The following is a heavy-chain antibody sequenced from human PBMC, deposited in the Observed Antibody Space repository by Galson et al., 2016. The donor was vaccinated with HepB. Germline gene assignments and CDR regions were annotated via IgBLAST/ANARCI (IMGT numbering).Heavy chain of an antibody. J-gene: IGHJ4*02. CDR2: INHSGST. CDR1: GGSFSGDY. Sequence: ETLSLTCDVNGGSFSGDYWNWIRQPPGKGLEWIGEINHSGSTKYNPSLKSRVTISADTSKNQFSLKLSSVTAADTAVYYCATDGHSGYELTNWGQGTLVTVSS. D-gene: IGHD5-12*01. V-gene: IGHV4-34*01. CDR3: ATDGHSGYELTN.